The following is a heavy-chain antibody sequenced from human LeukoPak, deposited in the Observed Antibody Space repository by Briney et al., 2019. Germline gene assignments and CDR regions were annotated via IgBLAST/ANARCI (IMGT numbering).Heavy chain of an antibody. D-gene: IGHD1-26*01. J-gene: IGHJ6*03. V-gene: IGHV3-23*01. Sequence: PGGSLRLSCAASGFTFSNYAMSWVRQAPGKGLEWVSIISDSGANTYYADSVRGRFTISRDNSKNTLYLQMNSLRAEDTAVYYCAREVDLPYYMDVRGKGTTVTISS. CDR2: ISDSGANT. CDR3: AREVDLPYYMDV. CDR1: GFTFSNYA.